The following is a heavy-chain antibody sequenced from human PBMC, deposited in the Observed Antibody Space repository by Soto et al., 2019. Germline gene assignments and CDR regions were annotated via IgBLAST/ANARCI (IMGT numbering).Heavy chain of an antibody. V-gene: IGHV1-18*01. CDR1: GYTFTIYG. J-gene: IGHJ3*02. D-gene: IGHD3-10*01. CDR2: ISAYNGNT. Sequence: ASVKVSCKSSGYTFTIYGVSWVRKAPGQGLEWMGWISAYNGNTNYAQKLQGRVTMTTDTSTSTAYMELRSLRSDDTAVYYCARDQNYGSVLFIWGQGTMVTVSS. CDR3: ARDQNYGSVLFI.